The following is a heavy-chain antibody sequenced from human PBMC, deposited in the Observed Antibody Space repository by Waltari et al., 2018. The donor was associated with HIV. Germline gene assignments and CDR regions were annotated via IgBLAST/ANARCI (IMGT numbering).Heavy chain of an antibody. J-gene: IGHJ4*02. V-gene: IGHV3-21*01. Sequence: EVQLVESGGGLVKPGGSLRLSCAASGFTFINYGMNWVRQAPGKGLEWVSSISGSGDYIFYADSLEGRFTSSRDNARNSFHLQMNSLRVEDTAVYYCARAWGSTSRNYYFDYWGQGTLVTVSS. CDR1: GFTFINYG. D-gene: IGHD2-2*01. CDR2: ISGSGDYI. CDR3: ARAWGSTSRNYYFDY.